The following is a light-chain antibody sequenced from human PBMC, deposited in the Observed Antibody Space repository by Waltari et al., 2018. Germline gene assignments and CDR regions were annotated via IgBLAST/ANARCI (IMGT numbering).Light chain of an antibody. J-gene: IGLJ1*01. CDR3: NSRDSSGNHYV. CDR1: SLRSYY. CDR2: GKN. V-gene: IGLV3-19*01. Sequence: SSELTQDPAVSVALGQTVRITCQGGSLRSYYASWYQQKPGQAPVIVIYGKNNRPSRIPNRISGSSSGNTASLTITGAQAEDEADYYCNSRDSSGNHYVFGTGTKVTVL.